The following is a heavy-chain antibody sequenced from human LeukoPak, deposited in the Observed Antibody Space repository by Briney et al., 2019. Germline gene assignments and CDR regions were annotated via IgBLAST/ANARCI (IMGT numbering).Heavy chain of an antibody. J-gene: IGHJ4*02. D-gene: IGHD6-13*01. V-gene: IGHV3-23*01. CDR1: GFTFSSYA. CDR3: EREDVYSSSSPDFDY. CDR2: ISGSGGST. Sequence: GGSLRLSCAASGFTFSSYAMSWVRQAPGKGLEWVSAISGSGGSTYYADSVKGRFTISRDNAKNSLYLQMNSLRAEDTAVYYCEREDVYSSSSPDFDYWGQGTLVTVSS.